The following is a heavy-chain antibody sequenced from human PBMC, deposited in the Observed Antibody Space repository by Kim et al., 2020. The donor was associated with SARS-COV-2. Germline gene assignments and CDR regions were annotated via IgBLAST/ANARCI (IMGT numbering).Heavy chain of an antibody. V-gene: IGHV3-30*04. CDR3: ARWFYDILTGYHNNGMDV. Sequence: GGSLRLSCEVSGFTFNSYAMHWVRQAPGKGLEWVAVISYDGNKKYYADSVKGRFTISRDNSKNALYLQMNSLRAEDTAVYYCARWFYDILTGYHNNGMDVWGQGTTVIVSS. J-gene: IGHJ6*02. D-gene: IGHD3-9*01. CDR2: ISYDGNKK. CDR1: GFTFNSYA.